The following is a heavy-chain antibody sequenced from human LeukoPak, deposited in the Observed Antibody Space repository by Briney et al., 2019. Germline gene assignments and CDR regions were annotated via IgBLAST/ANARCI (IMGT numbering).Heavy chain of an antibody. CDR3: ARDMHYYDSSGYSLGDAFDI. CDR1: GGTFSSYA. J-gene: IGHJ3*02. CDR2: IIPIFGTT. D-gene: IGHD3-22*01. Sequence: SVKVSCKASGGTFSSYAISWVRQAPGQGLEWMGGIIPIFGTTNHAQRLQGRVTITADESTSTAYMELSSLRSEDTAVYYCARDMHYYDSSGYSLGDAFDIWGQGTMVTVSS. V-gene: IGHV1-69*13.